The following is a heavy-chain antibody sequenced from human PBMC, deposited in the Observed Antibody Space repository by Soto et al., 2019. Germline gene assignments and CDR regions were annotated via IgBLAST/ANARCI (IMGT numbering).Heavy chain of an antibody. D-gene: IGHD3-16*01. V-gene: IGHV4-30-4*01. CDR1: GASIRSGRYY. CDR3: ATVLHDYGTDWVDS. Sequence: QVQLQESGPRLVKPSQTLSLTCSVSGASIRSGRYYWSWIRQSPGRGLECIGYIYYTGTTHYNPPVKSRVTISLDNSKDQFSLTLTSVTAADTAIYYCATVLHDYGTDWVDSWGQGTQVTVSS. CDR2: IYYTGTT. J-gene: IGHJ5*01.